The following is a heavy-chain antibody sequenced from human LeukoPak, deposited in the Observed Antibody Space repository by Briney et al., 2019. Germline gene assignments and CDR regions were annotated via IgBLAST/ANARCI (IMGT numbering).Heavy chain of an antibody. CDR2: IIPILGIA. V-gene: IGHV1-69*04. CDR3: ARDPGSGYYSYYYGMDV. Sequence: GASVKVSCKASGYTFTGYYMHWVRQAPGQGLEWMGRIIPILGIANYAQKFQGRVTITADKSTSTAYMELSSLRSEDTAVYYCARDPGSGYYSYYYGMDVWGQGTTVTVSS. D-gene: IGHD3-22*01. J-gene: IGHJ6*02. CDR1: GYTFTGYY.